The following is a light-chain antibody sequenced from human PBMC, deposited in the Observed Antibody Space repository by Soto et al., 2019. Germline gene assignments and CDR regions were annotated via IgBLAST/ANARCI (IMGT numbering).Light chain of an antibody. Sequence: QSALTQPPSASGTPGQGVTISCSGSTSNIGSNYVYWYQQLPGTAPKLLIYRNNQRPSGVPDRFSGSKSGTSASLAISGLQAEDEADYYCSSYTSSSTLFGTGTKVTVL. CDR3: SSYTSSSTL. CDR2: RNN. J-gene: IGLJ1*01. CDR1: TSNIGSNY. V-gene: IGLV1-47*01.